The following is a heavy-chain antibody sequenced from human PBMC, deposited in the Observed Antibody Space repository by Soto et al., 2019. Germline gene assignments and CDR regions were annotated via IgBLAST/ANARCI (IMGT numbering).Heavy chain of an antibody. CDR2: INHSGNT. CDR3: AALDCSSTSCYGGDWFDP. J-gene: IGHJ5*02. CDR1: GGSVFDYF. D-gene: IGHD2-2*01. Sequence: SETLSLTCAVYGGSVFDYFWSWIRQPPGKGLEWIGEINHSGNTNYNPSLESRLTISIDTSKAQFSLKLSSVTAADTALYYCAALDCSSTSCYGGDWFDPWGQGTQVTVSS. V-gene: IGHV4-34*01.